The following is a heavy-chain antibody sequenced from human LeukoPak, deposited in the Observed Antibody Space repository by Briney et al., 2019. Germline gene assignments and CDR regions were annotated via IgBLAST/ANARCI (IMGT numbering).Heavy chain of an antibody. D-gene: IGHD4-11*01. CDR3: ARTYSNYDPRYYYYYMDV. J-gene: IGHJ6*03. Sequence: ASVKVSCKASGGTFSSYAISWVRQAPGRGLEWMGGIIPIFGTANYAQKFQGRVTITADESTSTAYMEPSSLRSEDTAVYYCARTYSNYDPRYYYYYMDVWGKGTTVTVSS. V-gene: IGHV1-69*13. CDR1: GGTFSSYA. CDR2: IIPIFGTA.